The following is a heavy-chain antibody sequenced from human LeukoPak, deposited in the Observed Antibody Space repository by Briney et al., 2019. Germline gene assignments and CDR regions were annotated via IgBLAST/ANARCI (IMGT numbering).Heavy chain of an antibody. CDR2: ISYDGSNK. V-gene: IGHV3-30*18. Sequence: PGGSLRLSCAASGFTFSSYGMHWVRQAPGKGLEWVAVISYDGSNKYYADSVKGRFTISRDNSKNTLYLQMNSLRAEDTAVYYCAKAPLSDCWGQGTMVTVSS. D-gene: IGHD2-15*01. CDR1: GFTFSSYG. J-gene: IGHJ3*01. CDR3: AKAPLSDC.